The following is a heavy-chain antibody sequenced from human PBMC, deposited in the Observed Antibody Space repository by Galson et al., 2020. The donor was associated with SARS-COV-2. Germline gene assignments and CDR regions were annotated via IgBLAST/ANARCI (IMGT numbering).Heavy chain of an antibody. CDR2: ISFDGDNE. D-gene: IGHD2-8*01. CDR1: GFIFRNYV. V-gene: IGHV3-30-3*01. J-gene: IGHJ1*01. Sequence: GGSLRLSCAASGFIFRNYVMHWVRQAPGKGLEWVAVISFDGDNEDYADSVKGRFTISRDNSKNTLFLHLSSLRVEDTAIYYCASEAMMYSNNWPGGKYFQQWGPGTLVTVS. CDR3: ASEAMMYSNNWPGGKYFQQ.